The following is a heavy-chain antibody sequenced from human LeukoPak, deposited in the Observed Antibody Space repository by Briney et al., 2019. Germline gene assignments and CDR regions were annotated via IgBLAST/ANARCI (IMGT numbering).Heavy chain of an antibody. V-gene: IGHV1-18*01. J-gene: IGHJ6*03. CDR1: GYTFTSYG. Sequence: GASVKVSCKASGYTFTSYGISWVRQAPGQGLEWMGWISAYNGNTNYAQKLQGRVTMTTDTSTSTAYMELRSLRSDDTAVYYCARDTYYDFWSGYFRYYYMDVWGKGTTVTVSS. CDR3: ARDTYYDFWSGYFRYYYMDV. CDR2: ISAYNGNT. D-gene: IGHD3-3*01.